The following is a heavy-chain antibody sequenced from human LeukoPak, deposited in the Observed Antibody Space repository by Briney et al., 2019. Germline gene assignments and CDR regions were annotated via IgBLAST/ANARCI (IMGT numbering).Heavy chain of an antibody. CDR2: INPSGGST. D-gene: IGHD3-10*01. J-gene: IGHJ6*02. CDR3: ARDLHEVRTGYYYYGMDV. Sequence: ASVKVSCKASGYTFTSYYMHWVRQAPGQGLEWMGIINPSGGSTSYAQKFQGRVTMTRDTSTSTVYMELSSLRSEDTAVYYCARDLHEVRTGYYYYGMDVWDQGTTVTVSS. V-gene: IGHV1-46*01. CDR1: GYTFTSYY.